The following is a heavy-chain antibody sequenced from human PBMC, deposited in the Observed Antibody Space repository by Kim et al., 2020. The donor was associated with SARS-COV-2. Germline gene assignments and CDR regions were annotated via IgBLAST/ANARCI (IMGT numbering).Heavy chain of an antibody. V-gene: IGHV4-30-4*01. Sequence: SETLSLTCTVSGGSISSGDYYWSWIRQPPGKGLEWIGYIYYSGSTYYNPYLKSRVSLSVDTSKNQFSLKLTSVTAADTAVYYCAGAALNYYYAMDVWGQGTTVTVSS. J-gene: IGHJ6*02. CDR1: GGSISSGDYY. D-gene: IGHD6-6*01. CDR2: IYYSGST. CDR3: AGAALNYYYAMDV.